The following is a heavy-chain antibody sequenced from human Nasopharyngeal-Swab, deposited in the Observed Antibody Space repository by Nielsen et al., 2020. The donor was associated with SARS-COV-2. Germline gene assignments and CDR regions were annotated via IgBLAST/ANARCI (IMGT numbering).Heavy chain of an antibody. D-gene: IGHD6-13*01. J-gene: IGHJ4*02. V-gene: IGHV3-21*01. Sequence: WIRQPPGKGLEWVSSISSSSSYIYYADSVKGRFTISRDNAKNSLYLQMNSLRAEDTAVYYCARDRGSSWPNFDYWGQGTLVTVSS. CDR2: ISSSSSYI. CDR3: ARDRGSSWPNFDY.